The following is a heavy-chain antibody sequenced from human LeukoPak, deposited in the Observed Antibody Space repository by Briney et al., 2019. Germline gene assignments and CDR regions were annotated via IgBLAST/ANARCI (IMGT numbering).Heavy chain of an antibody. V-gene: IGHV1-24*01. CDR3: ATGEQWLDTNYYYYGMDV. J-gene: IGHJ6*02. Sequence: ASVKVSCKVSGYTFTELSMHWVRQAPGKGLEWMGGFDPEDGETIYAQKFQGRVTMTEDTSTDTAYMELSSLRSEDTAVYYCATGEQWLDTNYYYYGMDVWGQGTTVTVSS. CDR1: GYTFTELS. D-gene: IGHD6-19*01. CDR2: FDPEDGET.